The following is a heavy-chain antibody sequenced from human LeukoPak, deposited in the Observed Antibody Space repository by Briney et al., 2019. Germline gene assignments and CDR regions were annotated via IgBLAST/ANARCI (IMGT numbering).Heavy chain of an antibody. CDR2: IYYSGNT. CDR1: GGSIRSYY. CDR3: ARSGYTYGVDY. J-gene: IGHJ4*02. D-gene: IGHD5-18*01. Sequence: SETLSLTCTVSGGSIRSYYWSWIRQPPGKGLEWIGYIYYSGNTNYNPSLKSRVIISVDTSKNQFSLKLSSVTAADTAVYYCARSGYTYGVDYWGQGTLVTVSS. V-gene: IGHV4-59*01.